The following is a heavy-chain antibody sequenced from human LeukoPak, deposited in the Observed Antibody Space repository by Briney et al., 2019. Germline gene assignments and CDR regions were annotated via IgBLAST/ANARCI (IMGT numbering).Heavy chain of an antibody. Sequence: SETLSLTCTVSGGSISSYYWSWIRQPAGKGLEWIGRIYTSGSTNYNPSLKSRVTMSVDTSKNQFSLKLSSVTAADTAVYYCARDAGAGRYSSSWYRDYWGQGTLVTVSS. CDR1: GGSISSYY. CDR3: ARDAGAGRYSSSWYRDY. V-gene: IGHV4-4*07. J-gene: IGHJ4*02. D-gene: IGHD6-13*01. CDR2: IYTSGST.